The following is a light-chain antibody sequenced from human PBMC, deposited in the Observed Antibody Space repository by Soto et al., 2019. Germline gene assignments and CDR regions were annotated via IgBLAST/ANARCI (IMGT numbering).Light chain of an antibody. CDR3: CSYAGFYTVV. V-gene: IGLV2-11*01. Sequence: QSVLTQPRSVSGSPGQSVTMSCTGTSSDVGTYNYVSWYQQHPGKAPKLMIYDVSKRPSGVPDRFSGSKSGNTASLTISGLQAEDEADYYCCSYAGFYTVVLGGGTKVTVL. J-gene: IGLJ2*01. CDR2: DVS. CDR1: SSDVGTYNY.